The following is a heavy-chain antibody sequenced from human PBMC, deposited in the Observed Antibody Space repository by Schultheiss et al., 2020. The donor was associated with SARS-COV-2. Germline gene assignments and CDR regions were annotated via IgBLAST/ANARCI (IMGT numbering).Heavy chain of an antibody. V-gene: IGHV1-69*01. D-gene: IGHD1-20*01. CDR2: ISGYNGDT. J-gene: IGHJ4*02. CDR3: ARFEGRIITGKIFDY. Sequence: GGSLRLSCKASGGTFSSYAISWVRQAPGQGLEWMGWISGYNGDTKYAQKFQGRVIMTADESTSTAYMELSSLRSEDTAVYYCARFEGRIITGKIFDYWGQGTLVTVSS. CDR1: GGTFSSYA.